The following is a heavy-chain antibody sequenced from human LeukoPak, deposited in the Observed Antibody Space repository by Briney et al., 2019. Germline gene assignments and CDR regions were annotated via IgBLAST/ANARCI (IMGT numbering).Heavy chain of an antibody. V-gene: IGHV3-30-3*01. CDR3: ATWRAVKGAFDI. CDR2: ISYDGSNK. D-gene: IGHD3-22*01. J-gene: IGHJ3*02. CDR1: GFTFSSYA. Sequence: GGSLRLSCAASGFTFSSYAMSWVRQAPGKGLEWVAVISYDGSNKYYADSVKGRFTISRDNSKNTLYLQMNSLRAEDTAVYYCATWRAVKGAFDIWGQGTMVTVSS.